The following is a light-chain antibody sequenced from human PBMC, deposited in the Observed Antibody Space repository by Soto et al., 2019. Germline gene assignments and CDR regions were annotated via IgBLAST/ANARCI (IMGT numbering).Light chain of an antibody. CDR1: QDIGTW. Sequence: DIQLTQSPSSVSASVGDRVTITCRASQDIGTWLAWYQQKPGKAPKLLIYVASNLQSGVPSRFSRAGSGTDFNLTITSLQPEDFATYHCQQADSFLFTFGPGTKVDFK. CDR2: VAS. J-gene: IGKJ3*01. CDR3: QQADSFLFT. V-gene: IGKV1-12*01.